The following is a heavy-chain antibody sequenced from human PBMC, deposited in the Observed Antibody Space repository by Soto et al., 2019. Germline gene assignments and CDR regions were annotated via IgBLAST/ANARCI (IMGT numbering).Heavy chain of an antibody. Sequence: ASVKVSCKASGYTFSNYDINWVRQASGQGLEWMGWMNPNSGNTGYAQKFQGRVTMTRNTSIDTAYMELSSLRSEDTAVYYCANGHDNYFYYGMDVWGQGTTVTAP. CDR1: GYTFSNYD. V-gene: IGHV1-8*01. CDR3: ANGHDNYFYYGMDV. D-gene: IGHD1-1*01. J-gene: IGHJ6*02. CDR2: MNPNSGNT.